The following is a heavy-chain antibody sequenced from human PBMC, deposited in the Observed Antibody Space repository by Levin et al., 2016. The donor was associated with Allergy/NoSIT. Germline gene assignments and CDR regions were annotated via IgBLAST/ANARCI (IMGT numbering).Heavy chain of an antibody. CDR1: GFTFSSYA. V-gene: IGHV3-23*01. CDR2: ISGSGGST. Sequence: GESLKISCAASGFTFSSYAMSWVRQAPGKGLEWVSAISGSGGSTYYADSVKGRFTISRDNSKNTLYLQMNSLRAEDTAVYYCANPRRDWNDPKAFDIWGQGTMVTVSS. J-gene: IGHJ3*02. CDR3: ANPRRDWNDPKAFDI. D-gene: IGHD1-1*01.